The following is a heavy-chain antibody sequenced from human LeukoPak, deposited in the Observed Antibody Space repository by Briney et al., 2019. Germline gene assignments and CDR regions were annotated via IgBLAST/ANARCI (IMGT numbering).Heavy chain of an antibody. J-gene: IGHJ5*02. Sequence: SETLSLTCAVYGGSFSGYYWSWIRQPPGKGLEWIGEINHSGSTNYNPSLKSRVTISVDTSKNQFSLKLSSVTAADTAVYYCARAGEGYYDSSGYYGLNWFDPWGQGTLVTVSS. CDR3: ARAGEGYYDSSGYYGLNWFDP. CDR1: GGSFSGYY. V-gene: IGHV4-34*01. D-gene: IGHD3-22*01. CDR2: INHSGST.